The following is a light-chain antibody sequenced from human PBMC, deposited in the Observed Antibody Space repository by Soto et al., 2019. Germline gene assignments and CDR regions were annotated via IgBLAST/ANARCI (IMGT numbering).Light chain of an antibody. J-gene: IGKJ2*01. CDR3: QQYNDWPPYT. V-gene: IGKV3-15*01. CDR1: QSVTTN. Sequence: ETVVTQSPATLSVSPGERATLSCRASQSVTTNLAWYQQKPGQAPRLLIYGASTSATGVPARFSGSGSGTEFTLTISSLQSEDFAVYYCQQYNDWPPYTFGQGTKLEIK. CDR2: GAS.